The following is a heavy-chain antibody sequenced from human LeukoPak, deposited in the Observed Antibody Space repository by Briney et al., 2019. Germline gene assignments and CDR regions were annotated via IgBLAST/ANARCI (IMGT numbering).Heavy chain of an antibody. D-gene: IGHD2-2*01. CDR2: MNPNSGNT. CDR1: GYTFTTYD. J-gene: IGHJ4*02. Sequence: GASVKVSCKASGYTFTTYDINWVRQATGQGLEWMGWMNPNSGNTGHAQEFQGRVTMTRNTSIKTAYLELSRLRSEDTAVYYCARGNCSTTTCFFNDFWGQGTLVTISS. V-gene: IGHV1-8*01. CDR3: ARGNCSTTTCFFNDF.